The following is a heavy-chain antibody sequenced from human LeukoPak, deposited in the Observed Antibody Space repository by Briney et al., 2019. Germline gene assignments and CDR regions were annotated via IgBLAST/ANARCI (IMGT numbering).Heavy chain of an antibody. D-gene: IGHD3-16*02. J-gene: IGHJ4*02. CDR1: GFTFDDYA. CDR2: INWDGGST. CDR3: TATRDKYVWGSYLSDH. Sequence: GGSLRLSCAASGFTFDDYAMHWVRQAPGKGLEWVSLINWDGGSTYYADSVKGRFIISRDNSKNSLYLQMNSLRAEDTALYYCTATRDKYVWGSYLSDHWGQGTLVTVSS. V-gene: IGHV3-43D*04.